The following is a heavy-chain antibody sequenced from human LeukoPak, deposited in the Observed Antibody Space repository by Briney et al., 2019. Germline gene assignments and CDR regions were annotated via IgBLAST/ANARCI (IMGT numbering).Heavy chain of an antibody. Sequence: GGSLRLSCAASGFTFSDYSINWVRQAPGKGLEWISYGGISSGNTKYADSVKGRFTISGDSARNSLYLQMSTLRVEDTAVYYCPRDHNYAFDNWGQGTLVTVSS. CDR3: PRDHNYAFDN. D-gene: IGHD1-1*01. J-gene: IGHJ4*02. CDR1: GFTFSDYS. V-gene: IGHV3-48*04. CDR2: GGISSGNT.